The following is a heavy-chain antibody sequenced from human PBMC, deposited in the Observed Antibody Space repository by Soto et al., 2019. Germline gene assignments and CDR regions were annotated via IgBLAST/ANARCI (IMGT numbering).Heavy chain of an antibody. Sequence: QVQLVESGGGVVQPGRSPRLSCAASGFTFSSYPMHWVRQAPGKGLEWVAVISYDGRDIYYADSVKGRFTISRDNSKNTMYLQMNSLRAEDTAVYYCARDWGQRSADYYFDYWGRGTLVTVSS. CDR3: ARDWGQRSADYYFDY. J-gene: IGHJ4*02. D-gene: IGHD3-16*01. CDR2: ISYDGRDI. V-gene: IGHV3-30*04. CDR1: GFTFSSYP.